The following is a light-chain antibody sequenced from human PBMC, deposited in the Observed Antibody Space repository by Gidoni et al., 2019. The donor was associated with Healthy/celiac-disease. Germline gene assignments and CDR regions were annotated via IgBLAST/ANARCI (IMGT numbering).Light chain of an antibody. CDR1: QSISSW. Sequence: DIQMTQSPSTLSASVGDRVTITCRASQSISSWLTWYQQKPGKAPKLLIYAASSLESGVPSRFSGSGSGTEFTLTISSLQPDDFATYYCQQYNSSLRTFGQGTKVEIK. V-gene: IGKV1-5*01. CDR2: AAS. CDR3: QQYNSSLRT. J-gene: IGKJ1*01.